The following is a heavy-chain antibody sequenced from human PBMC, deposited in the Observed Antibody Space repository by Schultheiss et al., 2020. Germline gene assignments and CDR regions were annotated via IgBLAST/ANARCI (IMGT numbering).Heavy chain of an antibody. CDR2: ISSSRNSV. CDR1: GFTFSSFS. J-gene: IGHJ4*02. D-gene: IGHD5-24*01. Sequence: GGSLRLSCAASGFTFSSFSMTWVRQAPGKGLEWVSSISSSRNSVNYADSVRGRFTISRDNSKNTLYLQMNSLRAEDTAVYYCAKDLVSGDGYIDFDYWGQGTLVTVSS. CDR3: AKDLVSGDGYIDFDY. V-gene: IGHV3-21*04.